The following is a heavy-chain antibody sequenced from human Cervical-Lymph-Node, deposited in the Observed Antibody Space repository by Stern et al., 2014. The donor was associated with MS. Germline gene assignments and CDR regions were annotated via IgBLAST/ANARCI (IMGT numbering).Heavy chain of an antibody. D-gene: IGHD1-1*01. CDR3: ARRGHGYMGIDY. Sequence: VQLVESGAEVRKPGESLRISCEVSGYRFTNNWIGWVRQVPGKGLEWMGIIYPGDSETRYSPSFQGQGPILMEKSKRHHNLKVSSLKASDTAIYYCARRGHGYMGIDYWGQGTLVTVSS. J-gene: IGHJ4*02. CDR1: GYRFTNNW. V-gene: IGHV5-51*03. CDR2: IYPGDSET.